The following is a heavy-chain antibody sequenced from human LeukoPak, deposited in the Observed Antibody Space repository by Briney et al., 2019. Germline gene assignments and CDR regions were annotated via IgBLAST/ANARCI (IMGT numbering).Heavy chain of an antibody. CDR1: GGTFSSYA. J-gene: IGHJ6*02. D-gene: IGHD3-3*01. CDR2: IIPILGIA. Sequence: EASVNVSCKASGGTFSSYAISWVRQAPGQGLEWLGRIIPILGIANYAQKFQGRVTITADKSTSTAYMELSSLRSEDTAVYYCARDPNFGNYYGMDVWGQGTTVTVSS. CDR3: ARDPNFGNYYGMDV. V-gene: IGHV1-69*04.